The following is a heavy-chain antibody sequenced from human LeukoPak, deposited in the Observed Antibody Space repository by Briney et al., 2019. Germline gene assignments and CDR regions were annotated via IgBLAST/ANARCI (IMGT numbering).Heavy chain of an antibody. V-gene: IGHV1-24*01. D-gene: IGHD6-13*01. CDR1: GYTLTELS. J-gene: IGHJ6*02. CDR3: ATGYLVTAGLMDV. CDR2: FDPEDGKT. Sequence: ASVKVSCKVSGYTLTELSMFWVRQAPGKGLEWMGSFDPEDGKTVYAQKFQGRVTMTEDTSTDTAYMELSSLRSEDAAVYYCATGYLVTAGLMDVWGQGTTVTVSS.